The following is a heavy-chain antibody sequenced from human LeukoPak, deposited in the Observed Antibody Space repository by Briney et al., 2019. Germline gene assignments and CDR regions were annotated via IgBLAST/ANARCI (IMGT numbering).Heavy chain of an antibody. V-gene: IGHV4-30-4*01. CDR2: IYYSGST. J-gene: IGHJ4*02. D-gene: IGHD3-22*01. CDR3: ARGYYYDSSGLDY. CDR1: GGSISSGDYY. Sequence: SETLSLTCTVSGGSISSGDYYWSWIRQPPGTGLEWIGYIYYSGSTYYNPSLKSRVTISVDTSKNQFSLKLSSVTAADTAVYYCARGYYYDSSGLDYWGQGTLVTVSS.